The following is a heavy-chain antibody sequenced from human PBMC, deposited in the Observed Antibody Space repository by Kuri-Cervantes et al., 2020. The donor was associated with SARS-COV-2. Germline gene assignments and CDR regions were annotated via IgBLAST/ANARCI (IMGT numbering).Heavy chain of an antibody. Sequence: GESLKISCAASGFTFSSCSMNWIRQAPGKGLEWVAYISGGSSTMHYADSVKGRFTISRDNAKNSLYLQMNSLRAEDTAVYYCAKGFYGDYVGPGAFDIWGQGTMVTVSS. V-gene: IGHV3-48*01. CDR1: GFTFSSCS. D-gene: IGHD4-17*01. J-gene: IGHJ3*02. CDR3: AKGFYGDYVGPGAFDI. CDR2: ISGGSSTM.